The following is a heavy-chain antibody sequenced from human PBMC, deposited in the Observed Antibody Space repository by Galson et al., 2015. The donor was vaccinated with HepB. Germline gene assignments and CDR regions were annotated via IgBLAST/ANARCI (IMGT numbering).Heavy chain of an antibody. CDR3: ARAGLLPDTMVRGWMADY. J-gene: IGHJ4*02. CDR1: GYSFTSYW. Sequence: QSGAEVKKPGESLKISCKGSGYSFTSYWIGWVRQMPGKGLEWMGIIYPGDSDTRYSPSFQGQVTISADKSISTAYLQWSSLKASDTAMYCCARAGLLPDTMVRGWMADYWGQGTLVTVSS. D-gene: IGHD3-10*01. V-gene: IGHV5-51*01. CDR2: IYPGDSDT.